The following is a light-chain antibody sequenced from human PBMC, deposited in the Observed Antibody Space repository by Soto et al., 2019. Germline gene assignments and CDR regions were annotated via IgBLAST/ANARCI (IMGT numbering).Light chain of an antibody. V-gene: IGLV7-43*01. CDR1: TGAVTSGHY. J-gene: IGLJ2*01. CDR3: PLYYGGALGV. CDR2: STS. Sequence: QAVVTQEPSLTVSPGGTVTLTCASSTGAVTSGHYPNWVQQKPGQVPKSLIYSTSDKHSWTPARFSGSLLGGKAALTLSSGRREVGREYYGPLYYGGALGVFAGGTKLPF.